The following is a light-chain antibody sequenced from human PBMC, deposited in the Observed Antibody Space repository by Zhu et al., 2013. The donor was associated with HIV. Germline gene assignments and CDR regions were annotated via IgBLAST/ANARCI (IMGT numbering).Light chain of an antibody. Sequence: SYELTQPPSVSVSLGQMARITCSGEALPKKYAYWYQQKPGQAPVLVIYKDSERPSGIPERFSASSSGTIVTLTISGVQAEDEADYYCLSADSSGTYYVFGTGTKVTVL. J-gene: IGLJ1*01. CDR3: LSADSSGTYYV. V-gene: IGLV3-16*01. CDR1: ALPKKY. CDR2: KDS.